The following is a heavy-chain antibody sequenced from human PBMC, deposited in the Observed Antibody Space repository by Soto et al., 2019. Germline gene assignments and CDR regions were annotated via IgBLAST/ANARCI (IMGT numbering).Heavy chain of an antibody. D-gene: IGHD1-7*01. CDR1: GGSFSGYY. CDR3: ARGGLELPY. Sequence: SETLSLTCAVYGGSFSGYYWSWIRQPPGKGLEWIGEINHSGSTNYNPSLKSRVTISVDTPKNQFSLKLSSVTAADTAVYYCARGGLELPYWGQGTLVTVSS. CDR2: INHSGST. V-gene: IGHV4-34*01. J-gene: IGHJ4*02.